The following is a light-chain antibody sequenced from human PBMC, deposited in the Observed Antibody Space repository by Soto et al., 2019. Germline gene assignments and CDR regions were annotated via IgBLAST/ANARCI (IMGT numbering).Light chain of an antibody. CDR2: KAS. V-gene: IGKV1-5*03. CDR3: QQYNSYSRT. Sequence: DIQMTQSPSTLSASVGDRVTITCRASQSISSWLAWYQQKPGKAPKLLIYKASNLKSGVPSRFSGSGSGTEFTLTISSLQPDDFDTYYCQQYNSYSRTFGQGTKADIK. CDR1: QSISSW. J-gene: IGKJ1*01.